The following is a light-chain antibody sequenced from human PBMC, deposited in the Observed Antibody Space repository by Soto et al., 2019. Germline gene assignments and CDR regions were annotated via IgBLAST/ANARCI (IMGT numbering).Light chain of an antibody. V-gene: IGKV1-5*03. CDR1: QSISSW. CDR3: QQYNSYSPSWT. Sequence: DIQMTQSPSTLSASVGDRVTITCRASQSISSWLAWYQQKPGKAPKLLIYKASSLESGVPSRFSGSRSGTEFTLTISRLQPDDFATYYCQQYNSYSPSWTFGQGTKVEIK. J-gene: IGKJ1*01. CDR2: KAS.